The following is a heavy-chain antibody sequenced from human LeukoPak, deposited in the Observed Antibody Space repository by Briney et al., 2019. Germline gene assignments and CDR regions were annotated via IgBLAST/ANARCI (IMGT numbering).Heavy chain of an antibody. V-gene: IGHV3-30-3*01. D-gene: IGHD3-22*01. CDR2: ISYDGSNK. Sequence: GGSLRLSCAASGFTFSSYAMHWVRQAPGKGLEWVAVISYDGSNKYYADSVKGRFTISGDNSENTLYLQMNSLRAEDTAVYYCARERGMIVRYFDYWGQGTLVTVSS. CDR3: ARERGMIVRYFDY. J-gene: IGHJ4*02. CDR1: GFTFSSYA.